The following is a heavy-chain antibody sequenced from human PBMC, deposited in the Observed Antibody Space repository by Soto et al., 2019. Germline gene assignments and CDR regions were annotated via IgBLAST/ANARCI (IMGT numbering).Heavy chain of an antibody. CDR3: AKGIPFNYDFWSGYYTTHYFYYYGMDV. D-gene: IGHD3-3*01. CDR1: GVTLRSYG. CDR2: ISYDGSNK. V-gene: IGHV3-30*18. J-gene: IGHJ6*02. Sequence: PGGSLRLSCAASGVTLRSYGMDGVRQAPGKGLEWVAVISYDGSNKYYADSVKGRFTISRDNSKNTLYLQMNSLRAEDTAVYYCAKGIPFNYDFWSGYYTTHYFYYYGMDVWGQGTTVTVSS.